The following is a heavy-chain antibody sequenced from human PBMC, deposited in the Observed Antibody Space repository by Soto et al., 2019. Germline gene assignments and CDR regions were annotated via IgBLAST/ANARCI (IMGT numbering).Heavy chain of an antibody. CDR3: ASLPRGVYDSGRLWDKFAY. D-gene: IGHD5-12*01. CDR1: GISLSTNGMG. V-gene: IGHV2-5*02. CDR2: IYWDDDK. Sequence: QITVKESGLTLVKPTQTLTLTCSFSGISLSTNGMGVGWIRQSPGKALEWLALIYWDDDKRYSPSRRSRLTTPLDTSKTQLDLTLTNMDPVDTGAYYGASLPRGVYDSGRLWDKFAYWGQGTLVTVSS. J-gene: IGHJ4*02.